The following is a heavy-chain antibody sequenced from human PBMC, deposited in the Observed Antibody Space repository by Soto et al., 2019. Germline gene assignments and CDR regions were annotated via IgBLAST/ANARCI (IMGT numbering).Heavy chain of an antibody. CDR3: ATFRGMTTATTERYLDY. D-gene: IGHD4-17*01. Sequence: QLQLQESGPGLVKPSETLSLTCTVSGGSISSSSYYWGWIRQPPGKGLEWTGTIYYSGSTYYNPSLKSRVIISVDTSKNQFSLNRSSVTAADAAVYYCATFRGMTTATTERYLDYWGQGTLVTVSS. CDR2: IYYSGST. J-gene: IGHJ4*02. CDR1: GGSISSSSYY. V-gene: IGHV4-39*01.